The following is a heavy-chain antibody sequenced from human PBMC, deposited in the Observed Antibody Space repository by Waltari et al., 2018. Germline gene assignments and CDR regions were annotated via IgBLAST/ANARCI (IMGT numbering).Heavy chain of an antibody. CDR3: ARRHYYDSSGLDAFDI. Sequence: QVQLVQSGAEVKKPGASVQVSCKASGYTCTGDYMHWVRQAPGQGLEWMGRSNPNSGGTNYAQKFQGRVTMTRDTSISTAYMELSRLSSDDTAVYYCARRHYYDSSGLDAFDIWGQGTMVTVSS. J-gene: IGHJ3*02. V-gene: IGHV1-2*06. CDR2: SNPNSGGT. CDR1: GYTCTGDY. D-gene: IGHD3-22*01.